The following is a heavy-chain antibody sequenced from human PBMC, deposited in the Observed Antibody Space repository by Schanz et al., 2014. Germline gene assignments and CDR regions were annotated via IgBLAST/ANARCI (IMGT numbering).Heavy chain of an antibody. V-gene: IGHV3-11*04. CDR3: VRERTNYGGNSYFFDH. CDR1: GFSFSDSF. J-gene: IGHJ4*02. D-gene: IGHD2-21*02. CDR2: MSHSGGVI. Sequence: QMQLVESGGGLVKPGGSLRLSCVASGFSFSDSFMSWIRQTPEKGLEWIAFMSHSGGVIYYAESVRGRFFISRDNAKNSLYLQMKSLRVEDTAVYYCVRERTNYGGNSYFFDHWGQGTLVTVSS.